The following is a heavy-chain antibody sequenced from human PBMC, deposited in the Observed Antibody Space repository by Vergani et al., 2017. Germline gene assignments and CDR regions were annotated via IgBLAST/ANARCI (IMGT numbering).Heavy chain of an antibody. V-gene: IGHV1-3*01. CDR1: GGTFSSYA. D-gene: IGHD6-6*01. J-gene: IGHJ4*02. CDR2: INAGNGNT. Sequence: QVQLVQSGAEVKKPGSSVKVSCKASGGTFSSYAMHWVRQAPGQRLEWMGWINAGNGNTKYSQKFQGRVTITRDTSASTAYMELSSLRSEDTAVYYCARWLGSSSQSNFDYWGQGTLVTVSS. CDR3: ARWLGSSSQSNFDY.